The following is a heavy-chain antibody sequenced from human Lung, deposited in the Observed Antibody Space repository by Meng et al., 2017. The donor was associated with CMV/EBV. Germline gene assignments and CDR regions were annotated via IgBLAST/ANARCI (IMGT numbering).Heavy chain of an antibody. Sequence: SXAASGFTFSSYWMSLVRQAPGKGLEWVANIKQDGSEKYYVDSVKGRFTISRDNAKNSLYLQMNSLRAEDTAVYYCARDRYFDWLGDAFDIWGQGTXVTVSS. CDR1: GFTFSSYW. CDR2: IKQDGSEK. J-gene: IGHJ3*02. V-gene: IGHV3-7*01. CDR3: ARDRYFDWLGDAFDI. D-gene: IGHD3-9*01.